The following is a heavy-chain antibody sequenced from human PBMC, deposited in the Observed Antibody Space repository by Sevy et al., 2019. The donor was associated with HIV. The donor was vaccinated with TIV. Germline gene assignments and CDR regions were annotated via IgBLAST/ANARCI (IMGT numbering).Heavy chain of an antibody. J-gene: IGHJ4*02. CDR1: GGSISSSSYY. Sequence: SETLSLTFTVSGGSISSSSYYWGWIRQPPGKGLEWIGSIYYSGSTYYNPSLKSRVTISVDTSKNQFSLKLSSVTAADTAVYYCARTGTLKYSSGWYYFDYWGQGTLVTVSS. D-gene: IGHD6-13*01. V-gene: IGHV4-39*01. CDR3: ARTGTLKYSSGWYYFDY. CDR2: IYYSGST.